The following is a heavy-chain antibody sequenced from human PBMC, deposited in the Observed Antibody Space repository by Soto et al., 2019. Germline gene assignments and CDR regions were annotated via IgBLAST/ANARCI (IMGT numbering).Heavy chain of an antibody. V-gene: IGHV1-18*01. D-gene: IGHD1-1*01. Sequence: QVHLGQSGAEVKKPGASVKVSCKASGYTFTSYGITWVRQAPGQGLEWMGWISAHNGNTDYAQKLQGRVIVTRDTSTSTVYRELRSLISDDTAVYYCARGRYGDYWGQGALVTVSS. CDR2: ISAHNGNT. CDR3: ARGRYGDY. CDR1: GYTFTSYG. J-gene: IGHJ4*02.